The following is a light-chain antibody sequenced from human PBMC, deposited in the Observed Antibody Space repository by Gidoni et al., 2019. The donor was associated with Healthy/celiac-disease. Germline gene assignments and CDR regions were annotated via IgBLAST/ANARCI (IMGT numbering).Light chain of an antibody. CDR2: DVS. CDR1: SSDVGGYNY. J-gene: IGLJ1*01. Sequence: QSALTQPASLSGSPGQSITLSCTGTSSDVGGYNYVSWYQQHPGKAPKLMIYDVSNRPSGVSNRFSGSKSGNTASLTISGLQAEGEADYYCSSYTSSSSYVFGTGTKVTVL. V-gene: IGLV2-14*03. CDR3: SSYTSSSSYV.